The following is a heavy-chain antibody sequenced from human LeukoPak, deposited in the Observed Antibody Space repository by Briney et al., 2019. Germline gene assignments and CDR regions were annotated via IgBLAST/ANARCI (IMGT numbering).Heavy chain of an antibody. V-gene: IGHV3-23*01. J-gene: IGHJ4*02. CDR3: AKDLAPAAY. CDR2: LTGSGGST. D-gene: IGHD2-2*01. CDR1: GFTFSSST. Sequence: GGSLRLSCAASGFTFSSSTMSWVRQAPGKGLEWVSALTGSGGSTYYADSVKGRFTISRDNSKKTLFLQMNSLRAEDTAVYYCAKDLAPAAYWGQGTLVTVSS.